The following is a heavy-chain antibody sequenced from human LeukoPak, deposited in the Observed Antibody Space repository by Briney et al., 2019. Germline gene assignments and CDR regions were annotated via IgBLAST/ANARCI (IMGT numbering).Heavy chain of an antibody. CDR3: ARLISEWELLPFDY. V-gene: IGHV5-51*01. D-gene: IGHD1-26*01. CDR1: GYSFTSYW. Sequence: GESLKISCKGSGYSFTSYWIGWERQMPGKGLEWMGIIYPGDSDTRYSPSFQSQVTISADKSISTAYLQWSSLKASDTAMYYCARLISEWELLPFDYWGQGTLVTVSS. CDR2: IYPGDSDT. J-gene: IGHJ4*02.